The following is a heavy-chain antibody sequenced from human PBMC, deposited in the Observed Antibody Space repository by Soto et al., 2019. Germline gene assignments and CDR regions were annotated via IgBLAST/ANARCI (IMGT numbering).Heavy chain of an antibody. V-gene: IGHV4-59*06. CDR3: ASQRSDFWSDYYIIYGMDV. CDR2: IYYSGST. CDR1: GGSISSYY. J-gene: IGHJ6*02. Sequence: PSETLSLTCTVSGGSISSYYWSWIRQHPGKGLEWIGYIYYSGSTYYNPSLKSRVTISVDTSKNQFSLKLSSVTAADTAVYYCASQRSDFWSDYYIIYGMDVWGQGTTVTVSS. D-gene: IGHD3-3*01.